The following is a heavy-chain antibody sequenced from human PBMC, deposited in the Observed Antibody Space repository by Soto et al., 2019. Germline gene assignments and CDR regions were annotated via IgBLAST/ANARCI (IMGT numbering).Heavy chain of an antibody. Sequence: ASVKVSCKASGYTCTSYGISWVRQAPGQGLEWMGWISAYNGNTNYAQKLQGRVTMTTDTSTSTAYMELSSLRTEDTAVYYCARDLGSYCSGGSCYMGGAFDIWAQGTMVTVSS. CDR3: ARDLGSYCSGGSCYMGGAFDI. V-gene: IGHV1-18*01. D-gene: IGHD2-15*01. CDR2: ISAYNGNT. J-gene: IGHJ3*02. CDR1: GYTCTSYG.